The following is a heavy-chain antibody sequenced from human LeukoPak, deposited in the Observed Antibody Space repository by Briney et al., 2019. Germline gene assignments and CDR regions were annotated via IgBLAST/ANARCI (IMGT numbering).Heavy chain of an antibody. CDR2: INPTGGST. J-gene: IGHJ4*02. Sequence: ASVKVSCKASGYTFTTYYMHWVRQAPGQGLEWMGVINPTGGSTSYAQKFQGRVTMTTDTSTSTAYMELRSLRSDDTAVYYCATGGYYDSSGYQRYWGQGTLVTVSS. D-gene: IGHD3-22*01. CDR3: ATGGYYDSSGYQRY. CDR1: GYTFTTYY. V-gene: IGHV1-46*01.